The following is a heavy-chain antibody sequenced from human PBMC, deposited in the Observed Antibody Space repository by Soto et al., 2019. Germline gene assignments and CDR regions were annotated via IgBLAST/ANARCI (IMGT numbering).Heavy chain of an antibody. J-gene: IGHJ6*02. Sequence: QVQLQESGPGLVKPSQTLSLTCTVSGGSISSGEYYWSWIRQPPGKGLEWIGYIYYSGSTYYNPSLKSRVTISVDTANNQFSLKLSSVTAADTAVYYCARGAEMDYGMDVWGQGTTVTVSS. V-gene: IGHV4-30-4*01. CDR2: IYYSGST. CDR1: GGSISSGEYY. CDR3: ARGAEMDYGMDV.